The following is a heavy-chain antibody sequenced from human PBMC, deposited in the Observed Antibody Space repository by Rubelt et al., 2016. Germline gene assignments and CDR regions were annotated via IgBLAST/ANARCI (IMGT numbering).Heavy chain of an antibody. J-gene: IGHJ4*02. CDR3: ARGRAVAGGLDY. D-gene: IGHD6-19*01. CDR1: GGSISSSSYY. Sequence: QLQLQESGPGLVKPSETLSLTCTVSGGSISSSSYYWGWLRQPPGKGLEWIGSIYYSGSTYYNPSLRDRVTIAVDTSKNQYARKLSSVTAADTAVYYCARGRAVAGGLDYRGRGSRVTVSS. V-gene: IGHV4-39*07. CDR2: IYYSGST.